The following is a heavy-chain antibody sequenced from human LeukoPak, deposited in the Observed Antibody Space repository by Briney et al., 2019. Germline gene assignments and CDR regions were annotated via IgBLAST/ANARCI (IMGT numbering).Heavy chain of an antibody. CDR1: GFIFSSSG. D-gene: IGHD2-21*02. CDR3: AKDLLAVTAPKAYFDF. J-gene: IGHJ4*02. CDR2: ISYDGSEK. Sequence: GGSLRLSCAVSGFIFSSSGIHWVRQAPGKGLVWVAGISYDGSEKYYTESVKGRFTISRDNSKTTVYLQMNSLKIEDTAVYYCAKDLLAVTAPKAYFDFWGQGTLVTVSS. V-gene: IGHV3-30*18.